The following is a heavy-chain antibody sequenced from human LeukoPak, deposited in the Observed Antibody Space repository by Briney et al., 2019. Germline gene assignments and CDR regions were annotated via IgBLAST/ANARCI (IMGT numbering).Heavy chain of an antibody. CDR2: IYYSGST. V-gene: IGHV4-39*07. CDR3: ARVGDYTALNNWFDP. J-gene: IGHJ5*02. D-gene: IGHD4-17*01. CDR1: GCSISSSSYY. Sequence: PSETLSLTCTVSGCSISSSSYYWGWLRQPPGKGLEWIGSIYYSGSTYYNPSLKSRVTISVDTSKNQFSLKLSSVAAADTAVYYCARVGDYTALNNWFDPWGQGTLVTVSS.